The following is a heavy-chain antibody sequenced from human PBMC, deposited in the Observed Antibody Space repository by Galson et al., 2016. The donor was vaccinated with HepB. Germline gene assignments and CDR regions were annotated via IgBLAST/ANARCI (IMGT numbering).Heavy chain of an antibody. Sequence: ETLSLTCAVSGGSISNSNWWSWVRQPPGKGLEWIGDIYHSGSTNYNPSLTSRVTISLDKSMNLFSLTLTSVTAADTAVYYCASYRYQVHWYFDLWGRGTPVTVSS. V-gene: IGHV4-4*02. CDR3: ASYRYQVHWYFDL. CDR2: IYHSGST. CDR1: GGSISNSNW. J-gene: IGHJ2*01. D-gene: IGHD5-18*01.